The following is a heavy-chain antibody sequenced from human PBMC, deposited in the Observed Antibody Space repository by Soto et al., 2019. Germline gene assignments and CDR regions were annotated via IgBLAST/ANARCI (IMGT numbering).Heavy chain of an antibody. J-gene: IGHJ4*02. CDR1: GFIVSSSY. CDR2: IYSDGRT. CDR3: ARCSGWYGQCYFDC. Sequence: DVQLVETGGGLIQPGGSLRLSCAASGFIVSSSYMSWVRQAPGKGLEWVSVIYSDGRTYYADSVKGRFTISRDNSKNTLYLQMHSLSAEATAVYYCARCSGWYGQCYFDCWGQGTLVTVSS. D-gene: IGHD6-13*01. V-gene: IGHV3-53*02.